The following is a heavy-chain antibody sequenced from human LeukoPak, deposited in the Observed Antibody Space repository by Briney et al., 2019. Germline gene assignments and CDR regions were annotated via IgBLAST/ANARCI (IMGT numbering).Heavy chain of an antibody. CDR2: ISGSGRSI. V-gene: IGHV3-48*03. J-gene: IGHJ4*02. D-gene: IGHD3-10*01. Sequence: PGGSLRLSCAASGFNFRKYEMNWVRQAPGKGLEWLAYISGSGRSIYYAVSVKGRFTISRDNAKDSVGLQMNSLRADDTAIYYCATYIIGPTIDYWGQGTLVTVSA. CDR3: ATYIIGPTIDY. CDR1: GFNFRKYE.